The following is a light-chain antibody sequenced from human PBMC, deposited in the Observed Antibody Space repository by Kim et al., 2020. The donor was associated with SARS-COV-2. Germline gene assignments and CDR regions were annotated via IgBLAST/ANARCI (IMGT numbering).Light chain of an antibody. V-gene: IGLV3-1*01. CDR3: QAWDSSTGV. J-gene: IGLJ2*01. Sequence: GSVSPGQTASITCSGDKLGDKYACWYQQKPGQSPVLVIYQDSKRPSGIPERFSGSNSGNTATLTISGTQAMDEADYYCQAWDSSTGVFGGGTKLTVL. CDR2: QDS. CDR1: KLGDKY.